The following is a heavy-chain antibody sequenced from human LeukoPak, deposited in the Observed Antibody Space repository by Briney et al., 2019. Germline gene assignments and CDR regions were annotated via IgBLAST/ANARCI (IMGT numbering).Heavy chain of an antibody. D-gene: IGHD7-27*01. J-gene: IGHJ4*02. CDR2: ISYDGSNK. CDR3: AKDRIRLGTDYFDY. CDR1: GFTFSRFG. Sequence: GGSLRLSCAASGFTFSRFGMHWVRQAPGKGLEWVAVISYDGSNKYYTDSVKGRFTISRDNSKNTLYLQMNSLRAEDTAVYYCAKDRIRLGTDYFDYWGQGTLVTVSS. V-gene: IGHV3-30*18.